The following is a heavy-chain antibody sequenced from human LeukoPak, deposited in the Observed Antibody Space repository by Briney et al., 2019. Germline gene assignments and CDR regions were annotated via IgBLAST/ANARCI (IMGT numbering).Heavy chain of an antibody. Sequence: GGSVRLSCAASGFIFSTYGMHWVRQAPGKGLEWVAFIRYDGNNKYYADSVKGRFTISRENSKNTLYLQMNSLRAEDTAVFYCAKEGNSGSYFYSWGQGTLVTVSS. CDR1: GFIFSTYG. J-gene: IGHJ5*02. CDR3: AKEGNSGSYFYS. D-gene: IGHD1-26*01. CDR2: IRYDGNNK. V-gene: IGHV3-30*02.